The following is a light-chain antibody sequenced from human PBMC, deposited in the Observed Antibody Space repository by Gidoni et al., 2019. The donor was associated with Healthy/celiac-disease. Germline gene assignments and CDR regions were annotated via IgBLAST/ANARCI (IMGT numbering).Light chain of an antibody. J-gene: IGKJ5*01. CDR1: QSLLHSNGYNY. V-gene: IGKV2-28*01. CDR2: LGS. Sequence: DIVMTQSPLSLPVTPGEPASISCRSSQSLLHSNGYNYLDWYLQKPGQSPQLLIYLGSNRASGVPDRFSGSGSGTDCTLKISRVEAEDVGVYYCMQALQSPVTFXQXTRLXIK. CDR3: MQALQSPVT.